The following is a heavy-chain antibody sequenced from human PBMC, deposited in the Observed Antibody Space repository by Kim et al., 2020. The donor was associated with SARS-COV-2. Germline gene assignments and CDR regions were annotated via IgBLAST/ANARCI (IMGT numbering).Heavy chain of an antibody. Sequence: TYYNPSLTSRVTISVDRSKNPFSLTLPSVTAADTAVYYWARGPYSDYFDYWGQGTLVTVSS. CDR2: T. D-gene: IGHD4-4*01. V-gene: IGHV4-30-2*01. J-gene: IGHJ4*02. CDR3: ARGPYSDYFDY.